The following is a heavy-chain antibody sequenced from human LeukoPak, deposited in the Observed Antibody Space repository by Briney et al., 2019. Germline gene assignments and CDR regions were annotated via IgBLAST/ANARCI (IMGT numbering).Heavy chain of an antibody. V-gene: IGHV3-23*01. CDR2: IRGGGGTT. CDR3: ARRRAEDYNDFVHFDY. D-gene: IGHD4-17*01. J-gene: IGHJ4*01. Sequence: PGGSLRLTCAASGFTFSSYDMNWVRQAPGMGLEWVSRIRGGGGTTYYADSVKGRFTLSRDNTKNTLYLQMNSLRVEDTAVYYCARRRAEDYNDFVHFDYWGHGILVTVSS. CDR1: GFTFSSYD.